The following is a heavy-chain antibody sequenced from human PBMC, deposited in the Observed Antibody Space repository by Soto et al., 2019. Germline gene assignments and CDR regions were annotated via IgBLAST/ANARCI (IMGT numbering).Heavy chain of an antibody. CDR3: ARDRGHDAFDI. CDR1: RDTFTSYY. Sequence: ASVKVSCKAPRDTFTSYYINWVRQAPGQGLEWMGVINPHGGSTAYAQKLQVRVTMTTDTSTSTAYMELRSLRSDDTAVYYCARDRGHDAFDIWGQGTMVTVSS. V-gene: IGHV1-18*04. CDR2: INPHGGST. J-gene: IGHJ3*02.